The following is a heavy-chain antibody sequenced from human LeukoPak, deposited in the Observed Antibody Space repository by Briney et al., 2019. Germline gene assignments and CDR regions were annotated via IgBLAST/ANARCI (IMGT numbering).Heavy chain of an antibody. CDR3: ARPGDYYYMDV. V-gene: IGHV4-38-2*01. CDR1: GYSISSGYY. Sequence: SETLSLTCGVSGYSISSGYYWGWVRQPPGKGLEWIGNFYHDGSTHYNPSLKSRVTISVDTSKNQFSLKLSSVTAADTAVYYCARPGDYYYMDVWGKGTTVTASS. CDR2: FYHDGST. J-gene: IGHJ6*03. D-gene: IGHD3-10*01.